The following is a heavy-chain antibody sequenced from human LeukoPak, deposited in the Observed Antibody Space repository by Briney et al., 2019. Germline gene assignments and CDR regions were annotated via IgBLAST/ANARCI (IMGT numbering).Heavy chain of an antibody. CDR3: GRVRYYYDSSGSDY. J-gene: IGHJ4*02. CDR2: IHYSGST. CDR1: GGSFSVYY. V-gene: IGHV4-34*01. Sequence: ETLSLTCAVSGGSFSVYYWSWVRQPPGKGLEWVGEIHYSGSTNYNPSLKSRVPISVDTAKKQISLKLSSVTAADTAVYYCGRVRYYYDSSGSDYWGQGTLVTVSS. D-gene: IGHD3-22*01.